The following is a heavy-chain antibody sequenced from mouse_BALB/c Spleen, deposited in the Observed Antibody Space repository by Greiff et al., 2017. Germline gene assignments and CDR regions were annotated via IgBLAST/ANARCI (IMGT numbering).Heavy chain of an antibody. D-gene: IGHD3-3*01. CDR3: ARVAVWDYAMDY. Sequence: QVQLKESEPGLVAPSQSLSITCTVSGFSLTGYGVNWVRQPPGKGLEWLGMIWGDGSTDYNSALKSRLSISKDNSKSQVFLKMNSLQTDDTARYYCARVAVWDYAMDYWGQGTSVTVSS. J-gene: IGHJ4*01. V-gene: IGHV2-6-7*01. CDR1: GFSLTGYG. CDR2: IWGDGST.